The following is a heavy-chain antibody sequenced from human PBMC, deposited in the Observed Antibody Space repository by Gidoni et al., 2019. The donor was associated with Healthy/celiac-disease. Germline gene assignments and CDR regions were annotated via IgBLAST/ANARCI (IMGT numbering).Heavy chain of an antibody. CDR3: ARECNWGWPNAFDI. J-gene: IGHJ3*02. V-gene: IGHV3-21*01. CDR2: ISSSSSYI. Sequence: EVQLVESGGGLVKPGGSLRLSCAASGFTFSSYSMNWVRQAPGKGLEWVSSISSSSSYIYYADSVKGRFTISRDNAKNSLYLQMNSLRAEDTAVYYCARECNWGWPNAFDIWGQGTMVTVSS. D-gene: IGHD7-27*01. CDR1: GFTFSSYS.